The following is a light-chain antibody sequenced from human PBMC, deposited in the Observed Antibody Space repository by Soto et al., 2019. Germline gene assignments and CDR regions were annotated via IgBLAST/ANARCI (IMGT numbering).Light chain of an antibody. CDR3: QQYVRYPMT. Sequence: SQMTQYPSTLSAAVGDRVTITCRASKSISSWLAWYQQKPGKAPKLLISKASTLHSGVPPRFSGSGSGTEFTLIISSLQPDDFATYYCQQYVRYPMTFGGGTKVEIK. V-gene: IGKV1-5*03. CDR1: KSISSW. J-gene: IGKJ4*01. CDR2: KAS.